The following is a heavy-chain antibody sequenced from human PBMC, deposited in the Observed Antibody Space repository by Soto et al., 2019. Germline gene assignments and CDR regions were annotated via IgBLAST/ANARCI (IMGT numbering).Heavy chain of an antibody. Sequence: GGSLRLSCAASGFSFSSYGMQWVRQAPVKGLEWVAVVSYDGSLKYYADSVKGRFTVSRDNSQNTVYLQMNSLRAEDTAVYYCAGTTSHQWVYVDVWGKGTAVTVSS. CDR3: AGTTSHQWVYVDV. D-gene: IGHD1-7*01. CDR2: VSYDGSLK. J-gene: IGHJ6*03. CDR1: GFSFSSYG. V-gene: IGHV3-30*03.